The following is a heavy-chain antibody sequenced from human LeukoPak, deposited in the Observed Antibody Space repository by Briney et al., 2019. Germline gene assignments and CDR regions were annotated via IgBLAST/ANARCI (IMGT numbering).Heavy chain of an antibody. Sequence: SETLSLTCTVSGGSISSYYWSWILQPPGKGLEWIGYIYYSGSTNYNPSLKSRVTISVDTSKMQFSLKLSSVTAADTAVYYCAGDSGVFAFDIWGQGTMVTVSS. CDR2: IYYSGST. CDR1: GGSISSYY. D-gene: IGHD3-10*01. CDR3: AGDSGVFAFDI. V-gene: IGHV4-59*01. J-gene: IGHJ3*02.